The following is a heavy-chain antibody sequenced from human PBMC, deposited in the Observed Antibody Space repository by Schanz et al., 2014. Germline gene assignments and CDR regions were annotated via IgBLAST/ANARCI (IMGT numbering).Heavy chain of an antibody. V-gene: IGHV3-21*01. CDR1: GFTFFGSFA. J-gene: IGHJ6*03. D-gene: IGHD2-21*02. Sequence: VQLLESGGGLVQPGGSLRLSCVASGFTFFGSFAMSWVRQAPGKGLEWVSSISSSSSYISYADSVKGRFTISRDNAKNSLYLQMNSLRDEDTAVYYCARPSDSSWYMDVWGKGTTVTGSS. CDR2: ISSSSSYI. CDR3: ARPSDSSWYMDV.